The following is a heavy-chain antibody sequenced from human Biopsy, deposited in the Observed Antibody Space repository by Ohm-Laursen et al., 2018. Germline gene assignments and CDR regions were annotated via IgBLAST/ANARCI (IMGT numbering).Heavy chain of an antibody. CDR1: GFTFTTTW. CDR3: ATGFAERF. CDR2: INGDGSGK. V-gene: IGHV3-7*01. Sequence: SLRLSCAASGFTFTTTWMTWVRQAPGKGLEWVANINGDGSGKNYLDSVKGRFSISRDNAKNSLYLQMNSLRVEDTALYYCATGFAERFWGQGTLVTVSS. J-gene: IGHJ4*02. D-gene: IGHD3-10*01.